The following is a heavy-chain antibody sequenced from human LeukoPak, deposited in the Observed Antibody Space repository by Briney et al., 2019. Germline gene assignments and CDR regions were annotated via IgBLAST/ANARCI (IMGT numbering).Heavy chain of an antibody. CDR1: GFTFSDYY. CDR2: ISSSGSTI. J-gene: IGHJ6*03. Sequence: KPGGSLRLSCAASGFTFSDYYMSWIRQAPGKGLEWVSYISSSGSTIYYADSVKGRFTISRDNAKNSLYLQMNSLRAEDTAVYYCARESRVAYYDFWLGYMDVWGKGTTVTVSS. CDR3: ARESRVAYYDFWLGYMDV. D-gene: IGHD3-3*01. V-gene: IGHV3-11*04.